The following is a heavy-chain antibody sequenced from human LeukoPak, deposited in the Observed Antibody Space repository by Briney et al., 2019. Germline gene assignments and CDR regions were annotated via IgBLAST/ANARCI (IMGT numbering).Heavy chain of an antibody. J-gene: IGHJ4*02. D-gene: IGHD3-16*01. CDR1: GVSISTTSYY. CDR2: MLYRGST. CDR3: ARQGGWGGALSFFDS. V-gene: IGHV4-39*01. Sequence: SETLSLTCTVSGVSISTTSYYWGWIRQTPGKGLEWIGSMLYRGSTYYSPSLRSRVIISVDASKNQFFLTPSPVTAADTAVYYCARQGGWGGALSFFDSWGQGTLITVSS.